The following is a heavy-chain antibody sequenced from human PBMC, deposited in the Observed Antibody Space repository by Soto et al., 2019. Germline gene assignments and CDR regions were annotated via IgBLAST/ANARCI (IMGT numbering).Heavy chain of an antibody. D-gene: IGHD3-22*01. Sequence: PGGTLRRSCAASAFTFSSYEMNWVRQAPGQGLAWVSIISSSGSSIYYADSVKGRCTISRDNAKPSLYLQMNSLRAEDTAIYYCARDPSGGYYDSSVVVWFDPWGQGTLVTVSA. CDR1: AFTFSSYE. V-gene: IGHV3-48*03. CDR3: ARDPSGGYYDSSVVVWFDP. J-gene: IGHJ5*02. CDR2: ISSSGSSI.